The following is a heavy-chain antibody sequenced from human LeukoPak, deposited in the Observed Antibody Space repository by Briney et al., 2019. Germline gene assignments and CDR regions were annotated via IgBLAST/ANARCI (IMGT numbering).Heavy chain of an antibody. CDR1: GFSFSNYA. CDR2: ISYDGSNK. Sequence: PGRSLRLPCAASGFSFSNYAMHWVRQAPGKGLEWVAVISYDGSNKYYADSVKGRFTISRDNSKNTLYLQMNSLRGEDTAAYYCARDSYGLDYWGQGTLVTVSS. J-gene: IGHJ4*02. CDR3: ARDSYGLDY. V-gene: IGHV3-30-3*01. D-gene: IGHD5-18*01.